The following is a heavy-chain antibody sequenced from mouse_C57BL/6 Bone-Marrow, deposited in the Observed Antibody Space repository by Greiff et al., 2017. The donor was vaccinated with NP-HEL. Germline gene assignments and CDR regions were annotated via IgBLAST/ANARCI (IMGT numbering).Heavy chain of an antibody. J-gene: IGHJ2*01. CDR3: PYYSNLYYFDY. V-gene: IGHV1-15*01. CDR2: IDPETGGT. CDR1: GYTFTDYE. D-gene: IGHD2-5*01. Sequence: QVQLQQSGAELVRPGASVTLSCKASGYTFTDYEMHWVKQTPVHGLEWIGAIDPETGGTAYNQKFKGKAILTADKSSSTAYMELRSLTSEDSAVYYCPYYSNLYYFDYWGKGTTLTVSS.